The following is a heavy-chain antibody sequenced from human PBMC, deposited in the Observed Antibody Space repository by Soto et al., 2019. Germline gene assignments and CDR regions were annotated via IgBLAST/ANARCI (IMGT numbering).Heavy chain of an antibody. D-gene: IGHD2-21*02. V-gene: IGHV4-30-4*02. Sequence: SETLSLTCSVSGGSISNGDYYWSWIRQPPGKGLEWIGYVYYSGSTFYNPSLKSRFTISIDTSKNQFSLKLSSVTAADTAVYYCARAEKYPPSYCGGDCSHWYFDLWGRGTLVTVSS. CDR3: ARAEKYPPSYCGGDCSHWYFDL. CDR1: GGSISNGDYY. CDR2: VYYSGST. J-gene: IGHJ2*01.